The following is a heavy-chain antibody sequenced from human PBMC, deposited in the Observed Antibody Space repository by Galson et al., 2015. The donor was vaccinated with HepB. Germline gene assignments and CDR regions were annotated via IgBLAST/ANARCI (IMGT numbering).Heavy chain of an antibody. V-gene: IGHV1-2*04. D-gene: IGHD6-13*01. CDR2: INPNSGGT. CDR3: ARGSSSWGDAFDI. J-gene: IGHJ3*02. CDR1: RYTFTGYY. Sequence: SVKVSCKASRYTFTGYYMHWVRQAPGQGLEWMGWINPNSGGTNYAQKFQGWVTMTRDTSISTAYMELSRLRSDDTAVYYCARGSSSWGDAFDIWGQGTMVTVSS.